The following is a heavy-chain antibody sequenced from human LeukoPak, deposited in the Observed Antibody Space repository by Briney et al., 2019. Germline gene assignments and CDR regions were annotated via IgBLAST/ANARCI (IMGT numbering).Heavy chain of an antibody. CDR1: GFTVNSNY. CDR2: IYKDGRT. V-gene: IGHV3-53*01. Sequence: QPGGSLRLSCAASGFTVNSNYMSWVRQAPGKGLERVSIIYKDGRTYYADSVKGRFTISRDNSENTVYLQMNNLRAEDTAVYYCAGRITGYSSGYVYWGQGTLVTVSS. D-gene: IGHD5-18*01. J-gene: IGHJ4*02. CDR3: AGRITGYSSGYVY.